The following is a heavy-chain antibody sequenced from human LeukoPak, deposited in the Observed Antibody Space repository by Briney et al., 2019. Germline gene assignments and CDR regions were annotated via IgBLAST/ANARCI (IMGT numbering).Heavy chain of an antibody. V-gene: IGHV4-59*01. D-gene: IGHD2-2*01. CDR1: GGSISSYY. CDR3: ARTTEGYCSSASCFGFSYSYYMDV. Sequence: SETLSLTCTVSGGSISSYYWSWIRQPPGKGLEWIGYIYYSGSTNYNPSLKSRVTISVDTSKNQFSRKLSSVIAADTAVYYCARTTEGYCSSASCFGFSYSYYMDVWGKGTTVTISS. J-gene: IGHJ6*03. CDR2: IYYSGST.